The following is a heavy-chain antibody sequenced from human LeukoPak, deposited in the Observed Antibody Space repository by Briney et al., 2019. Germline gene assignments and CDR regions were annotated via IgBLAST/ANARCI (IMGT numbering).Heavy chain of an antibody. J-gene: IGHJ4*02. CDR1: GFTFSSYG. CDR2: IRYDGNNQ. Sequence: GGSLRLSCAASGFTFSSYGMHWVRQAPGKGLEWVAFIRYDGNNQYYADSVKGRFTIPRDNAKNSLYLQMNSLRAEDTAVYYCARDPNSSGFFDYWGQGTLVTVSS. CDR3: ARDPNSSGFFDY. V-gene: IGHV3-30*02. D-gene: IGHD6-19*01.